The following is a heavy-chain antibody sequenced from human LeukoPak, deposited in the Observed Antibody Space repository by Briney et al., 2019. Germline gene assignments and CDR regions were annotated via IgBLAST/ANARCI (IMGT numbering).Heavy chain of an antibody. Sequence: SETLSLTCTVSGGSISSSSYYWRWHRPPPGLGRVWIGSIYYSGSTYYNPSLKSRVTISVDTSKTQFSLKLSSVTASDTAVYYCARRTTIFGVVIMGVDWFDPWGQGTLVTVSS. CDR2: IYYSGST. CDR1: GGSISSSSYY. V-gene: IGHV4-39*01. J-gene: IGHJ5*02. D-gene: IGHD3-3*01. CDR3: ARRTTIFGVVIMGVDWFDP.